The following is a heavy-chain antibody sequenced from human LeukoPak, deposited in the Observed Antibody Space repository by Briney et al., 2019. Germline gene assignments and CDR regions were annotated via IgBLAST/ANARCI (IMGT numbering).Heavy chain of an antibody. CDR2: ISWNSGSI. CDR3: AKDADSSGYYYASFDY. CDR1: GFTFDDYA. J-gene: IGHJ4*02. D-gene: IGHD3-22*01. Sequence: PGGSLRLSCAASGFTFDDYAMHWVRQAPGKGLEWVSGISWNSGSIVYADSVKGRFTISRDNAKNSLYLQMNSLRAEDTALYYCAKDADSSGYYYASFDYWGQGTLVTVSS. V-gene: IGHV3-9*01.